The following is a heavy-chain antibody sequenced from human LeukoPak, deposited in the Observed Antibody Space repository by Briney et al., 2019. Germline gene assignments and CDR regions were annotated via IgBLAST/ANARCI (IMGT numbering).Heavy chain of an antibody. CDR1: GFTFSSYG. V-gene: IGHV4-34*01. CDR3: ARGYFGEAVATPRWDFDY. Sequence: GSLRLSCAASGFTFSSYGMHWVRQAPGKGLEWIGEINHSGSTNYNPSLKSRVTISVDTSKNQFSLKLSSVTAADTAVYYCARGYFGEAVATPRWDFDYWGQGTLVTVSS. CDR2: INHSGST. J-gene: IGHJ4*02. D-gene: IGHD5-12*01.